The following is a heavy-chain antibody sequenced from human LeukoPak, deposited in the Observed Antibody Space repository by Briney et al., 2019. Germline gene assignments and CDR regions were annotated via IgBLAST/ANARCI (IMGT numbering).Heavy chain of an antibody. V-gene: IGHV1-69*13. CDR2: IIPIFGTA. Sequence: GASVKVSCKASGGTFSIYAISWVRQAPGQGLEWMGGIIPIFGTANYAQKFQGRVTITADESTSTAYMELSSLRSEDTAVYYCARVRGSYMDVWGQGTTVTVSS. CDR3: ARVRGSYMDV. J-gene: IGHJ6*02. D-gene: IGHD3-10*01. CDR1: GGTFSIYA.